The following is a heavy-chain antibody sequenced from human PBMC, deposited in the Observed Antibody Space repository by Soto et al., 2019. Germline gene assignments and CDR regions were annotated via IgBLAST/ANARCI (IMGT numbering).Heavy chain of an antibody. CDR1: GYSFTTYW. CDR2: IYPGDSDT. J-gene: IGHJ4*02. D-gene: IGHD6-19*01. CDR3: ARLFDTSGWYDY. Sequence: GESLKISCKVSGYSFTTYWIGWVRHMPGKGLECMGIIYPGDSDTRYSPSFQGQVTISADKFLSTAYLQWSSLKASDTAMYYCARLFDTSGWYDYWGQGSLVTVSS. V-gene: IGHV5-51*01.